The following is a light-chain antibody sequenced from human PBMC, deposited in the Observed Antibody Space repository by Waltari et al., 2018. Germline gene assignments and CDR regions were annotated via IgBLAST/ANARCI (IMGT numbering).Light chain of an antibody. CDR3: QQRSNWPLT. CDR2: EAS. V-gene: IGKV3-11*01. CDR1: QSVRSS. Sequence: EIVLTQSPATLSLSPGERATLSCRASQSVRSSLAWYQQKPGQAPRLLIYEASNRATGIPARFSGSGSGTDFTLTISSLEPEDFAVYYCQQRSNWPLTFGGGTKVEIK. J-gene: IGKJ4*01.